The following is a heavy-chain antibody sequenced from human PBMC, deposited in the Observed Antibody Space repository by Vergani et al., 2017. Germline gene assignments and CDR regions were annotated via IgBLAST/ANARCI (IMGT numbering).Heavy chain of an antibody. Sequence: EVQLVESGGGLVQPGGSLRLSCAASGFTFSSYSMNWVRQAPGKGLEWVSYISSSSSTIYYADSVKGRFTISRDNAKNSLYLQMNSLRAEDTAVYYCAGGSGLWFGGGDHMDVWGKGTTVTVSS. D-gene: IGHD3-10*01. CDR3: AGGSGLWFGGGDHMDV. CDR1: GFTFSSYS. CDR2: ISSSSSTI. J-gene: IGHJ6*03. V-gene: IGHV3-48*01.